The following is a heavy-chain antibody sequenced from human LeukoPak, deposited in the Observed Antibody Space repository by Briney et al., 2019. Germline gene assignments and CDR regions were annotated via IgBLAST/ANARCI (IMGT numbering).Heavy chain of an antibody. V-gene: IGHV4-30-4*01. CDR3: VREAAGTGVDY. CDR1: GGSVSSGGYS. Sequence: PSETLSLTCAVSGGSVSSGGYSWSWIRQPPGKGLEWIGYIYYSGSTYYNPSLKSRVTISVDTSKNQFSLKLSSVTAADTAVYYCVREAAGTGVDYWGQGTLVTVSS. CDR2: IYYSGST. D-gene: IGHD6-13*01. J-gene: IGHJ4*02.